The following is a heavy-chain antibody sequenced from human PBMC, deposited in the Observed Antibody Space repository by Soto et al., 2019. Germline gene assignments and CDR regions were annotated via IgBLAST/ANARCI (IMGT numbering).Heavy chain of an antibody. CDR2: IWYDGSNK. D-gene: IGHD6-13*01. CDR3: ARDMSFVLAAIGYFDY. Sequence: GGSLRLSCAASGFTFSSYGMHWVRRAPGKGLEWVAVIWYDGSNKYYADSVKGRFTISRDNSKNTLFLQMDSLRAEDTAVYYCARDMSFVLAAIGYFDYWGQGTLVTVSS. J-gene: IGHJ4*02. CDR1: GFTFSSYG. V-gene: IGHV3-33*01.